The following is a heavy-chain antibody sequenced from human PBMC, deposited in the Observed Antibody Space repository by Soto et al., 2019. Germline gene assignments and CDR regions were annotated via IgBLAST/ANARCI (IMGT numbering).Heavy chain of an antibody. CDR2: IRSKPNNYAT. CDR3: TRVITTNDAFDI. D-gene: IGHD3-22*01. J-gene: IGHJ3*02. Sequence: GSLRLSCAASGFSFSGSAMHWVRQASGKGREWVGRIRSKPNNYATTYDASVKGRFTISRDDSKNTAYLQMNSLKTEDTAVYYCTRVITTNDAFDIWGQGTMVTVSS. V-gene: IGHV3-73*01. CDR1: GFSFSGSA.